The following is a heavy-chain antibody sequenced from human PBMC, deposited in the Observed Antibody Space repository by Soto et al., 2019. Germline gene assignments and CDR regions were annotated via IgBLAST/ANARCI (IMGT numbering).Heavy chain of an antibody. J-gene: IGHJ6*02. Sequence: EVQLVESGGGLVKPGGSLRLSCAASGFTFSRYSMNWVRQAPGKGLEWVSSIASSSSHIYYADSVKGRFTISRDNAENSLYLQMNSLRADDTAVYFCARGISDCIVVVPSALDVWGQGTTVTVSS. CDR1: GFTFSRYS. D-gene: IGHD2-2*01. V-gene: IGHV3-21*01. CDR2: IASSSSHI. CDR3: ARGISDCIVVVPSALDV.